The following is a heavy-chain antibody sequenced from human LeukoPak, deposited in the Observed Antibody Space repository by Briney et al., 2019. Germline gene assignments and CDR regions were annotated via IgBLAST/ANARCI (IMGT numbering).Heavy chain of an antibody. J-gene: IGHJ6*03. CDR2: IYYSGST. D-gene: IGHD3-9*01. Sequence: SETLSLTCTVSGGSISSSSYYWGWIRQPPGKGLEWIGSIYYSGSTYYNPSLKSRVTISVDTSKNQFSLKLSSVTAADTAVYYCARGRRHFPSWGWDYYYHMDVWGKGTTVTVSS. V-gene: IGHV4-39*07. CDR1: GGSISSSSYY. CDR3: ARGRRHFPSWGWDYYYHMDV.